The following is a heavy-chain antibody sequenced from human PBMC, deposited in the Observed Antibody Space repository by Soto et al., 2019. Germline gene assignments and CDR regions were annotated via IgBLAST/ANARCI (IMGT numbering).Heavy chain of an antibody. CDR3: AKGQCDPDCYVFDS. CDR2: IIPFFGTA. CDR1: GGTFSTFG. V-gene: IGHV1-69*13. J-gene: IGHJ4*02. D-gene: IGHD2-21*02. Sequence: SVKVSCKTSGGTFSTFGISWVRQAPGQGLEWMGGIIPFFGTAEYSQKFEDRITITADESTNTVYMDLRSLTSEDTAVYYCAKGQCDPDCYVFDSWGQGTLVTVSS.